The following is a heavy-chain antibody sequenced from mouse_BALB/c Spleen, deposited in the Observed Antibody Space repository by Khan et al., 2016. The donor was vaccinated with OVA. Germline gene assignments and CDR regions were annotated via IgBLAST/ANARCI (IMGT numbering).Heavy chain of an antibody. Sequence: EVELVESGGDLVKPGGSLKLSCAASGFTFSTYGMSWVRQTPDKRLEWVATVSTGGSYTYYPDSVKGRFTISSDNAKNILYLQMSGLKSEDTAMFYCTRLAYYYDSEGFAYWGQGTLVTVSA. CDR1: GFTFSTYG. D-gene: IGHD1-1*01. J-gene: IGHJ3*01. V-gene: IGHV5-6*01. CDR2: VSTGGSYT. CDR3: TRLAYYYDSEGFAY.